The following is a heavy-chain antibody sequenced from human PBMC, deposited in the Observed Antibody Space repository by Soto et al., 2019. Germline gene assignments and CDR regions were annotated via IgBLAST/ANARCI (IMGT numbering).Heavy chain of an antibody. CDR3: AKDTKSTHVLLRSIKDPSNWFDP. Sequence: PGGSLSLSCAASGFTFSSYAMSWVRQAPGKGLEWVSAISGSGGSTYYADSVKGRFTISRDNSKNTLYLQMNSLRAEDTAVYYCAKDTKSTHVLLRSIKDPSNWFDPWGQGTLVTVSS. J-gene: IGHJ5*02. D-gene: IGHD2-2*01. CDR2: ISGSGGST. CDR1: GFTFSSYA. V-gene: IGHV3-23*01.